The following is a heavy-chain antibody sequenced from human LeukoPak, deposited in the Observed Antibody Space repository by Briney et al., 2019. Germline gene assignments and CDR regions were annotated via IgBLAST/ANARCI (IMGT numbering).Heavy chain of an antibody. D-gene: IGHD2-2*01. Sequence: PGGSLRLSCAASGFTFDDYAMHWVRQAPGKGLEWVSGISWNSGSIGYADSVKGRFTISRDNAKNSLYLQMNSLRAEDTALYYCARRYCSSTSCYRNYYYYYMDVWSKGTTVTVSS. J-gene: IGHJ6*03. V-gene: IGHV3-9*01. CDR2: ISWNSGSI. CDR3: ARRYCSSTSCYRNYYYYYMDV. CDR1: GFTFDDYA.